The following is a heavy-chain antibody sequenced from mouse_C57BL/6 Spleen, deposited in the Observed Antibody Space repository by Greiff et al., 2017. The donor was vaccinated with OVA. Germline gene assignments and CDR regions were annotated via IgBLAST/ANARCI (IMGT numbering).Heavy chain of an antibody. D-gene: IGHD1-1*01. Sequence: VQLQESGAELARPGASVKLSCKASGYTFTSYGISWVKQRTGQGLEWIGEIYPRSGNTYYNEKFKGKATLTADKSSSTAYMELRSLTSEDSAVYFCARLGGGVTTVVGGVWGTGTTVTVSS. J-gene: IGHJ1*03. CDR3: ARLGGGVTTVVGGV. V-gene: IGHV1-81*01. CDR2: IYPRSGNT. CDR1: GYTFTSYG.